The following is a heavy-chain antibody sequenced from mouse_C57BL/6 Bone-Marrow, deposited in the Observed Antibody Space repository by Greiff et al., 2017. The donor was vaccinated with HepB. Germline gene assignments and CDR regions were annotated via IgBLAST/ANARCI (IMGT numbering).Heavy chain of an antibody. CDR2: INSDGGST. J-gene: IGHJ3*01. CDR1: EYEFPSHD. D-gene: IGHD1-1*01. Sequence: DVHLVESGGGLVQPGESLKLSCESNEYEFPSHDMSWVRKTPEKRLELVAAINSDGGSTYYPDTMERRFIISRDNTKKTLYLQMSSLRSEDTALYYCDYYGSSYGFAYWGQGTLVTVSA. CDR3: DYYGSSYGFAY. V-gene: IGHV5-2*01.